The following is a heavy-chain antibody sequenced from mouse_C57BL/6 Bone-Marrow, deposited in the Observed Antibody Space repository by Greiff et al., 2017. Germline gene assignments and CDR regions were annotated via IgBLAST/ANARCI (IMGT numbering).Heavy chain of an antibody. CDR3: ARHKRNGYDWYFDY. D-gene: IGHD2-2*01. V-gene: IGHV5-15*04. CDR1: GFTFSDYG. CDR2: ISNLAYSI. J-gene: IGHJ2*01. Sequence: EVMLVESGGGLVQPGGSLKLSCAASGFTFSDYGMAWVRQAPRKGPEWVAFISNLAYSIYYAATVTGRFTISRENAKNTLYLEMSSLRSEDTAMYYCARHKRNGYDWYFDYWGQGTTLTVSS.